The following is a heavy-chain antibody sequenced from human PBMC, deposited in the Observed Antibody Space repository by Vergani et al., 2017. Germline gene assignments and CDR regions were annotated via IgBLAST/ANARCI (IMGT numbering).Heavy chain of an antibody. J-gene: IGHJ6*03. CDR2: IYYSGST. V-gene: IGHV4-59*01. CDR1: GGSISSYY. Sequence: QVQLQESGPGLVKPSETLSLTCTVSGGSISSYYWSWIRQPPGKGLEWIGYIYYSGSTNYNPSLKSRVTISVDTSKNQFSLKLSSVTAADTAVYYCARALGIAKNYYYYMDVWGKGTTVTVSS. D-gene: IGHD6-13*01. CDR3: ARALGIAKNYYYYMDV.